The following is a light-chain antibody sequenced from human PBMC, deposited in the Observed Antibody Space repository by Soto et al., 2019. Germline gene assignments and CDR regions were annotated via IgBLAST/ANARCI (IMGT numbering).Light chain of an antibody. CDR2: GVS. Sequence: QSVLTQPASVSGSPGQSITISCTGSASDVGTYKYVSWYQLHPDKAPKLLIYGVSNRPSGVSNHFSGSKSGNTASLTISGLQAADEADYYCSSYTNSGTHVFGTGTKVNVL. V-gene: IGLV2-14*01. J-gene: IGLJ1*01. CDR3: SSYTNSGTHV. CDR1: ASDVGTYKY.